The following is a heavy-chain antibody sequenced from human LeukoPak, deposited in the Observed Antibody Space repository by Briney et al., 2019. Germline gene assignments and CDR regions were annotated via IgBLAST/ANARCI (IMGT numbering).Heavy chain of an antibody. D-gene: IGHD1-7*01. CDR3: ASNWNYEGTFDY. V-gene: IGHV3-11*04. Sequence: GGSLRLSCAASGFTFSDYYMSWIRQAPGKGLEWVSYISSSGSTIYYADSVKGRFTISRDNAKNSLYLQMNSPRAEDTAVYYCASNWNYEGTFDYWCQGTLVTVSS. CDR2: ISSSGSTI. J-gene: IGHJ4*02. CDR1: GFTFSDYY.